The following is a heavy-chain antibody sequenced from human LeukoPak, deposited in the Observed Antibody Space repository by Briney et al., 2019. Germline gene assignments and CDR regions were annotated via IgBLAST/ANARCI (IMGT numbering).Heavy chain of an antibody. CDR1: GFSFSSYS. D-gene: IGHD5-18*01. CDR2: ISSSKSNI. CDR3: ARDLEAVDTAMQEDY. V-gene: IGHV3-21*01. J-gene: IGHJ4*02. Sequence: GGSLRLSCAASGFSFSSYSMNWVRQAPGKRLEWVSSISSSKSNIYYADSVKGRFTISRDNAKNSLYLQMNSLRAEDAAVYYCARDLEAVDTAMQEDYWGQGTLVTVSS.